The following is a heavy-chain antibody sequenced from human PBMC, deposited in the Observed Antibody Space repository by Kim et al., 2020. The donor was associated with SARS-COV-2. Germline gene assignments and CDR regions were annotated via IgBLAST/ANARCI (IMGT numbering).Heavy chain of an antibody. CDR1: GGTFSSYA. Sequence: SVKVSCKASGGTFSSYAISWVRQAPGQGLEWMGGIIPIFGTANYAQKFQGRVTITADESTSTAYMELSSLRSEYTAGYYCARDPYSYCGGDCYSGGMDVWGQGTTVTVSS. CDR3: ARDPYSYCGGDCYSGGMDV. D-gene: IGHD2-21*02. J-gene: IGHJ6*02. CDR2: IIPIFGTA. V-gene: IGHV1-69*13.